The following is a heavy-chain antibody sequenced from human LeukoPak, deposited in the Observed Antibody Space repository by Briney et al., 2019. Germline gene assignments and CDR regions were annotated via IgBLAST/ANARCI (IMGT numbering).Heavy chain of an antibody. CDR3: QVWFGELEVFDY. CDR1: GYTFTGYY. Sequence: GASVKVSCKASGYTFTGYYIHWVRQAPGQGLEWMGWINPNSGGTNYAQKFQGRVTMTRDTSISTAYMELSRLRSDDTAVYYCQVWFGELEVFDYWGQGTLVTVSS. V-gene: IGHV1-2*02. CDR2: INPNSGGT. J-gene: IGHJ4*02. D-gene: IGHD3-10*01.